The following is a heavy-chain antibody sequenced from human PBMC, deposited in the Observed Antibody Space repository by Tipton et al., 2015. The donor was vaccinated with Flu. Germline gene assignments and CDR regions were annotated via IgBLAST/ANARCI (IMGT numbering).Heavy chain of an antibody. CDR1: GGSISSYY. V-gene: IGHV4-59*08. Sequence: LSLTCTVSGGSISSYYWSWIRQPPGKGLEWIGYLYYSGSTNYNPSLKSRVTISVDTSKNQFSLKLSSVTAADTAVYYCARHPVSDYWGPGTLVTVSS. J-gene: IGHJ4*02. CDR2: LYYSGST. CDR3: ARHPVSDY.